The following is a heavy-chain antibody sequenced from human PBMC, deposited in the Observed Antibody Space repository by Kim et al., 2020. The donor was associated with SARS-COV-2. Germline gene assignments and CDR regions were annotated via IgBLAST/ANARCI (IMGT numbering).Heavy chain of an antibody. CDR2: ISSNGGST. CDR3: VKGKTAITMIVVLDY. Sequence: GGSLRLSCSASGFTFSSYAMHWVRQAPGKGLEYVSAISSNGGSTYYADSVKGRFTISRDNSKNTLYLQMSSLRAEDTAVYYCVKGKTAITMIVVLDYWGQGTLVTVSS. D-gene: IGHD3-22*01. V-gene: IGHV3-64D*09. J-gene: IGHJ4*02. CDR1: GFTFSSYA.